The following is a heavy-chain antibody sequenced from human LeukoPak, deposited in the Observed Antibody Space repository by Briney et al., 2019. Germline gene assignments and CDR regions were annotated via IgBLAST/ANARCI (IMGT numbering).Heavy chain of an antibody. D-gene: IGHD3-22*01. V-gene: IGHV3-53*01. CDR3: ARDPDDRSGLDAFET. Sequence: GGSLRLSCAASGFIVSDSYMNWVRQASGKGLEWVSVMHSDGRTFCADSVKDRFTISRDKSKNMLYLQMDSLRAEDTAVYYCARDPDDRSGLDAFETWGQGTQVIVS. CDR2: MHSDGRT. CDR1: GFIVSDSY. J-gene: IGHJ3*02.